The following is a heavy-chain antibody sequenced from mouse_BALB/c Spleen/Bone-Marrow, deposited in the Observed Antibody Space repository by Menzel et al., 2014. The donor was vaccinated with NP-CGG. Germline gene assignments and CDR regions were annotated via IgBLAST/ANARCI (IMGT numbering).Heavy chain of an antibody. CDR1: GYTFTDYG. CDR3: ARGDYRYDETMDY. CDR2: ISLYSGNT. J-gene: IGHJ4*01. V-gene: IGHV1-67*01. D-gene: IGHD2-14*01. Sequence: VKLMESGPELVRPGVSVKTSCKGSGYTFTDYGMHWVKQSHAKSLEWIGLISLYSGNTNYNQKFKDKATMTVDKSSSTAYMELARLTSEDSAIYYCARGDYRYDETMDYWGQGTSVTVSS.